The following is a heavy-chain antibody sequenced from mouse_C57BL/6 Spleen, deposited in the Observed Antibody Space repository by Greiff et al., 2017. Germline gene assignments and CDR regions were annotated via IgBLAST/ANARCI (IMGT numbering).Heavy chain of an antibody. V-gene: IGHV5-6*02. CDR3: ARRTTVVATDYAMDY. D-gene: IGHD1-1*01. CDR1: GFTFSSYG. J-gene: IGHJ4*01. CDR2: ISSGGSYT. Sequence: DVKLVESGGDLVKPGGSLKLSCAASGFTFSSYGMSWVRQTPDKRLEWVATISSGGSYTYYPDSVKGRFTIARDNAKNTLYLQMSSLKSEDTAMYYCARRTTVVATDYAMDYWGQGTSVTVSS.